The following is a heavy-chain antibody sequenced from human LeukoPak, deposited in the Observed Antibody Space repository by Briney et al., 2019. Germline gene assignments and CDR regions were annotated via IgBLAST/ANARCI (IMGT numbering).Heavy chain of an antibody. D-gene: IGHD6-6*01. CDR1: GYSISSGYY. CDR2: IYHSGST. V-gene: IGHV4-38-2*02. Sequence: PSETLSLTCTVSGYSISSGYYWGWIRQPPGKGLEWIGSIYHSGSTYYNPSLKSRVTISVDMSKNQFSLKLSSVTAADTAVYYCASLVGSSSSVGGYWGQGTLVTVSS. CDR3: ASLVGSSSSVGGY. J-gene: IGHJ4*02.